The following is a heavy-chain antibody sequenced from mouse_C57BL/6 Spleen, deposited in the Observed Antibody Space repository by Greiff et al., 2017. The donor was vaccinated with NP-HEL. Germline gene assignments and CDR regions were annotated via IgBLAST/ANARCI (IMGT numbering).Heavy chain of an antibody. CDR2: ISSGSSTI. J-gene: IGHJ4*01. CDR3: ARTYYSNYENAMDY. D-gene: IGHD2-5*01. CDR1: GFTFSDYG. Sequence: EVQGVESGGGLVKPGGSLKLSCAASGFTFSDYGMHWVRQAPEKGLEWVAYISSGSSTIYYADTVKGRFTITRDNAKNTLFLQMTSLRSEDTAMYYCARTYYSNYENAMDYWGQGTSVTVSS. V-gene: IGHV5-17*01.